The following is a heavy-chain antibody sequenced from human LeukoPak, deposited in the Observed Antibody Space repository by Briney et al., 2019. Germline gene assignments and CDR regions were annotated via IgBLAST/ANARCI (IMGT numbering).Heavy chain of an antibody. V-gene: IGHV4-38-2*02. D-gene: IGHD1-26*01. CDR3: ARDHSGSYFSKLDAFDI. Sequence: SETLSLTCAVSGYSISSGYYWGWIRQPPGKGLEWIGIIYHSGSTYYNPSLKSRVTISVDTSKNQFSLKLSSVTAADTAVYYCARDHSGSYFSKLDAFDIWGQGTMVTVSS. CDR1: GYSISSGYY. CDR2: IYHSGST. J-gene: IGHJ3*02.